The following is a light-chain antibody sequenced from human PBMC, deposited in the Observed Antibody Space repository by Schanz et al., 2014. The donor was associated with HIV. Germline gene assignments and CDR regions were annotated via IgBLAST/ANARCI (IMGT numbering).Light chain of an antibody. J-gene: IGLJ2*01. CDR1: DTDIGGHDY. CDR2: DVT. V-gene: IGLV2-14*03. CDR3: TSYAGYGAPALVV. Sequence: QSALTQPASVSGSPGQSITISCTGTDTDIGGHDYVSWYQQFPDRAPKLLIYDVTNRPYGIPSRFSGSKSANSASLTISGLQAEDEADYYCTSYAGYGAPALVVFGGGTKLTVL.